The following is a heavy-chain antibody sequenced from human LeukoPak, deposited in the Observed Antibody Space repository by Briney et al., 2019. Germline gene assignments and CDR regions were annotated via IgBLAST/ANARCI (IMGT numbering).Heavy chain of an antibody. CDR2: ISGSSSYI. D-gene: IGHD1-26*01. J-gene: IGHJ6*03. Sequence: GGSLRLSCAASGFTFSSYTMKWVRQAPGKGLEWVSSISGSSSYIYYAGSVKGRFTISRDNAKNSLFLQMNSLRAEDTAVYFCARATWDPNYYYYMDVWGKGTTVTISS. CDR3: ARATWDPNYYYYMDV. CDR1: GFTFSSYT. V-gene: IGHV3-21*01.